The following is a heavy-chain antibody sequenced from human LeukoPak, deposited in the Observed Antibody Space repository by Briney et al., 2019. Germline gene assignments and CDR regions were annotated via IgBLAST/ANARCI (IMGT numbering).Heavy chain of an antibody. V-gene: IGHV4-59*01. D-gene: IGHD3-3*01. J-gene: IGHJ4*02. Sequence: SETLSLTCSISGGSISNYYWTWLRQSPGQGLEWIGYIYYTGSTNYNPSLKSRVTISVDTSKNQSSLKLSSVTTADTAVYYCARGESWSGYYFDYWGQGTLVTVSS. CDR3: ARGESWSGYYFDY. CDR2: IYYTGST. CDR1: GGSISNYY.